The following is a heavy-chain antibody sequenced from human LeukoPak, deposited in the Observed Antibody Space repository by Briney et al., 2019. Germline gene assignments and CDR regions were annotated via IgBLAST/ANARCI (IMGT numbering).Heavy chain of an antibody. CDR3: ARDHQPQWELLGY. Sequence: GGSLRLSCAASGFTFSSYAMHWVRQAPGKGLEWVAVISYDGSNKYYADSVKGRFTISRDNSKNTLYLQMNSLRAEGTAVYYCARDHQPQWELLGYWGQGTLVTVSS. J-gene: IGHJ4*02. V-gene: IGHV3-30-3*01. CDR1: GFTFSSYA. CDR2: ISYDGSNK. D-gene: IGHD1-26*01.